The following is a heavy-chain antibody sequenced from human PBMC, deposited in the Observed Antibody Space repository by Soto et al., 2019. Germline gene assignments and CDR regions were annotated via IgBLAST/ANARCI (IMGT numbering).Heavy chain of an antibody. D-gene: IGHD3-22*01. V-gene: IGHV4-59*01. CDR1: VGSISNYY. J-gene: IGHJ4*02. CDR2: VYYSGST. Sequence: SETLSIACNVSVGSISNYYWTWIGQSPGKGLEWIGYVYYSGSTNYNPSLKSRVTISVDRSKNQFSLKLTSVTAADTAVYYCAVDRSGYYYFDYWGQGTLVTVSS. CDR3: AVDRSGYYYFDY.